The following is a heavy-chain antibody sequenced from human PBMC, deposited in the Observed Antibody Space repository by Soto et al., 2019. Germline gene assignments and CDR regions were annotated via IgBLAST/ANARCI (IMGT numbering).Heavy chain of an antibody. J-gene: IGHJ3*02. D-gene: IGHD6-6*01. CDR1: GFSLSTSGVG. CDR2: IYWSGDE. V-gene: IGHV2-5*01. CDR3: ARGQAARPVYAFDI. Sequence: QGTLKESGPTLVKPTQTLSLTCSFSGFSLSTSGVGVGWIRQPPGKALEWLAHIYWSGDEHYRPSLKSRLSITKETSKNQVGLTMTNMDPVDTATYYCARGQAARPVYAFDIWGQGTMVTVSS.